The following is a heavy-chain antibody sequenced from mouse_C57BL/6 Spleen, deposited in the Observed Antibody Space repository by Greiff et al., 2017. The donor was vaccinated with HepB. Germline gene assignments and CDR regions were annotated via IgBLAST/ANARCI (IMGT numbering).Heavy chain of an antibody. CDR1: GYAFSSYW. CDR3: ARSPLVYDYEGTWFAY. J-gene: IGHJ3*01. V-gene: IGHV1-80*01. D-gene: IGHD2-4*01. CDR2: IYPGDGDT. Sequence: QVQLKESGAELVKPGASVKISCKASGYAFSSYWMNWVKQRPGKGLEWIGQIYPGDGDTNYNGKFKGKATLTADKSSSTAYMQLSSLTSEDSAVYFCARSPLVYDYEGTWFAYWGQGTLVTVSA.